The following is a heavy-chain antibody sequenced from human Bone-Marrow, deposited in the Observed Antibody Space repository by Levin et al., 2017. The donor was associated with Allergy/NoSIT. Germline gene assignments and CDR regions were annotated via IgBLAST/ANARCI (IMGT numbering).Heavy chain of an antibody. J-gene: IGHJ4*02. V-gene: IGHV3-30*18. Sequence: GGSLRLSCAASGFTFSSYGMHWVRQAPGKGLEWVAVISSSGRNIYYGDSVKGRFAISRDNSKNTLYLEMNNLRPEDTAVYYCAKGEPNGGDFDYWGQGTLVTVSS. CDR3: AKGEPNGGDFDY. CDR1: GFTFSSYG. CDR2: ISSSGRNI. D-gene: IGHD4-23*01.